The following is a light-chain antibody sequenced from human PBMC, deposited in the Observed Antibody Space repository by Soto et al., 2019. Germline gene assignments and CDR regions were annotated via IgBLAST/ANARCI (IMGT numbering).Light chain of an antibody. CDR2: APS. CDR1: QSINTY. CDR3: QQSYSTPRT. Sequence: DIQMTQSPSSLSASVGARVTITCRTSQSINTYLNWYQQKPGEAPKLLIYAPSIFQNGVPSTFSGSGSGTEFTLTISTLQPEDFATYDGQQSYSTPRTVGGGTKVEAK. V-gene: IGKV1-39*01. J-gene: IGKJ4*01.